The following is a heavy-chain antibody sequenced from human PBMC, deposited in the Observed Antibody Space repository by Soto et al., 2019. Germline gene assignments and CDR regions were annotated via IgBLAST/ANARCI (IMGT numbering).Heavy chain of an antibody. CDR3: ARVGYGDYVGWWAFDI. Sequence: SVKVSCKASGGTFSSYAISWVRQAPGQGLGWMGGIIPIFGTANYAQKFQGRVTITADESTSTAYMELSSLRSEDTAVYYCARVGYGDYVGWWAFDIWGQGTMVTVSS. V-gene: IGHV1-69*13. CDR2: IIPIFGTA. D-gene: IGHD4-17*01. J-gene: IGHJ3*02. CDR1: GGTFSSYA.